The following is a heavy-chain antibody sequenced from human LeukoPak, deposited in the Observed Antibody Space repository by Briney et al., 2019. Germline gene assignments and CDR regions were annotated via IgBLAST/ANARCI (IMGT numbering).Heavy chain of an antibody. D-gene: IGHD3-10*01. V-gene: IGHV1-46*01. Sequence: ASVKVSCKASGYTFTSYYMHWVRQAPGQGLEWMGIINPSGGSTSYAQKLQGRVTMTTDTSTSTAYMELRSLRSDDTAVYYCAREFSYYGSGSYYNADFDYWGQGTLVTVSS. J-gene: IGHJ4*02. CDR2: INPSGGST. CDR1: GYTFTSYY. CDR3: AREFSYYGSGSYYNADFDY.